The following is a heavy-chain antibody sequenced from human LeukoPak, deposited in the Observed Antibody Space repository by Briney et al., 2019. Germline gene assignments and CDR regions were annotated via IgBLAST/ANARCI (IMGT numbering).Heavy chain of an antibody. D-gene: IGHD6-19*01. CDR1: GGSISSSSYY. CDR3: ARIAVAGSDAFDI. J-gene: IGHJ3*02. V-gene: IGHV4-39*01. Sequence: SETLSLTCTVSGGSISSSSYYWGWIRQPPGKGLEWIGSIYYSGSTYYNPSLKSRVTISVDTSKNQFSLKLSSVTAADTAVYYCARIAVAGSDAFDIWVQGTMVTVSS. CDR2: IYYSGST.